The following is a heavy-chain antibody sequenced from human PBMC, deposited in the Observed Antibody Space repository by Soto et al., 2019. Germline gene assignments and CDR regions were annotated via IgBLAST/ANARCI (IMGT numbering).Heavy chain of an antibody. J-gene: IGHJ4*02. D-gene: IGHD1-1*01. CDR3: TQNDDLGPD. CDR2: IRSKAYGGTP. V-gene: IGHV3-49*04. CDR1: GFTFGNYA. Sequence: GGSLRLSCATSGFTFGNYAISWVRQAPGKGLEWLGFIRSKAYGGTPDYAASVEGRFTISRDDSTSIAYLQMNSLKTEDTAVYYCTQNDDLGPDWGRGTLVTVS.